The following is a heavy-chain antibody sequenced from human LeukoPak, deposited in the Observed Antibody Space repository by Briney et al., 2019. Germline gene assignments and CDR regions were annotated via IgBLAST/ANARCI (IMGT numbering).Heavy chain of an antibody. Sequence: GGSLRLSCAASGFTFSSYAMSWVRQAPGKGLEWVSTIRGDDHNTFYADSVKGRFSISRDNSRNTLFLQMNSLRAEDMAVFYCARSAIAAAGTGAFDIWGQGTVVTLSS. CDR1: GFTFSSYA. D-gene: IGHD6-13*01. CDR2: IRGDDHNT. J-gene: IGHJ3*02. V-gene: IGHV3-23*01. CDR3: ARSAIAAAGTGAFDI.